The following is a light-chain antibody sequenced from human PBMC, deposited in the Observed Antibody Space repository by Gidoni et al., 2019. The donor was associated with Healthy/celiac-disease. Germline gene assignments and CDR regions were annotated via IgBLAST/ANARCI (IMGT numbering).Light chain of an antibody. J-gene: IGKJ2*01. V-gene: IGKV1-39*01. Sequence: DIQMTQSPSSLSASVGDRVTITCRASQSISSYVTWYQQKPGKAPKLLIYAASSLQSGVPSRFSGCGSVTDFTLTISSLQPEDFATYYCQQSYSTPPYTFGQGTKLEIK. CDR3: QQSYSTPPYT. CDR1: QSISSY. CDR2: AAS.